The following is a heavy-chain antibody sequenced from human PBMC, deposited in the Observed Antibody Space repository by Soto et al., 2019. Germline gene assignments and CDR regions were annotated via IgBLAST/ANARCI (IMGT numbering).Heavy chain of an antibody. J-gene: IGHJ4*02. CDR3: ARDKSRAVYYDPNFDY. Sequence: GGSLKLACAACWFNFSCYWMQYVQQAPGKGLVWVSRINSEGSSTSYADSVKGRFTISRDNAKNTLYLQMNSLRAEDTAVYYCARDKSRAVYYDPNFDYWGQGTLVTVSS. D-gene: IGHD3-22*01. CDR1: WFNFSCYW. CDR2: INSEGSST. V-gene: IGHV3-74*01.